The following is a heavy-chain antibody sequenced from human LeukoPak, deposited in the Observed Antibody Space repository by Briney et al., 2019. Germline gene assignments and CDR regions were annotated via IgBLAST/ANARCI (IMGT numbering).Heavy chain of an antibody. CDR2: IYYSGST. D-gene: IGHD5-18*01. J-gene: IGHJ4*02. CDR1: GGSISSSSYY. CDR3: ARSVDTAMERYFDY. Sequence: PSETLSLTCTVSGGSISSSSYYRGWIRQPPGKGLEWIGSIYYSGSTYYNPSLKSRVTISVDTSKNQFSLRLSSVTAADTAVYYCARSVDTAMERYFDYWGQGTLVTVSS. V-gene: IGHV4-39*01.